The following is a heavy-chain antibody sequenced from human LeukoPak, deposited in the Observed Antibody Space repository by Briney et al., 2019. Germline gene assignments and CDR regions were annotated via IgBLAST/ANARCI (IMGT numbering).Heavy chain of an antibody. J-gene: IGHJ4*02. CDR3: VRSDNRNYLFDY. D-gene: IGHD1-7*01. V-gene: IGHV3-53*01. Sequence: GGSLRLSCAASGFIVSSNYMSWVRQAPGKGLEWVSVIYSNGNTYYADSVKGRFTISRDNSKETLYLQMNSLRAEDTAVYYCVRSDNRNYLFDYWGQGTLVTVSS. CDR1: GFIVSSNY. CDR2: IYSNGNT.